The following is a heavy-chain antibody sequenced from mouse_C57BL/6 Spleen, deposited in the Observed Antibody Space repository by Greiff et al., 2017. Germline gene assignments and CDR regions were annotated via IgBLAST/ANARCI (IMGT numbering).Heavy chain of an antibody. D-gene: IGHD1-1*02. CDR2: ISSGGSYT. CDR1: GFTFSSYG. Sequence: EVQGVESGGDLVKPGGSLKLSCAASGFTFSSYGMSWVRQTPDKRLEWVATISSGGSYTYYPDSVKGRFTISRDNAKNTLYLLMSSLKAEDTAMYYSARHDSGGYFDVWGTGTTVTVSS. J-gene: IGHJ1*03. CDR3: ARHDSGGYFDV. V-gene: IGHV5-6*01.